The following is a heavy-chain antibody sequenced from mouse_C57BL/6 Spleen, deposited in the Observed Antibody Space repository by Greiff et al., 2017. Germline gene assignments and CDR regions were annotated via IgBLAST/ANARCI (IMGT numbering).Heavy chain of an antibody. CDR3: ARGGDGNYVYY. J-gene: IGHJ2*01. CDR2: IDPSDSYT. Sequence: VQLQQPGAELVMPGASVKLSCKASGYTFTSYWMHWVKQRPGQGLEWIGEIDPSDSYTNYNQKFKGKSTLTVDKSSSTAYMQLSSLTSEDSAVYYCARGGDGNYVYYWGQGTTLTVSS. CDR1: GYTFTSYW. D-gene: IGHD2-1*01. V-gene: IGHV1-69*01.